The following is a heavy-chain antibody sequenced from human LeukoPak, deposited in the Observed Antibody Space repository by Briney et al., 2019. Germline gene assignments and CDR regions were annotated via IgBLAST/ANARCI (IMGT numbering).Heavy chain of an antibody. J-gene: IGHJ5*02. Sequence: PSETLSLTCTVSGGSISSTSYYWGWIRQPPWKGLEWIGNIYYSGMTDYNPSLKSRVTISVDTSKNQFSLKLSSVTAADTAVYYCARGRYCSGGSCYSNWFDPWGQGTLVTVSS. CDR3: ARGRYCSGGSCYSNWFDP. D-gene: IGHD2-15*01. CDR1: GGSISSTSYY. CDR2: IYYSGMT. V-gene: IGHV4-39*07.